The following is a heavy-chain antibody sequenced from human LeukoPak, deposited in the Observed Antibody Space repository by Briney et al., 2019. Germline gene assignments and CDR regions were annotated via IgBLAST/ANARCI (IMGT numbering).Heavy chain of an antibody. Sequence: ASVKVSCKASGYTFTGYYMHWVRQAPGQGLEWMGWINPNSGGTNYAQKSQGWVTMTRDTSISTAYMELSRLRSDDTAVYYCARGDMGGSYLSAEYFQHWGQGTLVTVSS. CDR3: ARGDMGGSYLSAEYFQH. D-gene: IGHD1-26*01. CDR2: INPNSGGT. V-gene: IGHV1-2*04. CDR1: GYTFTGYY. J-gene: IGHJ1*01.